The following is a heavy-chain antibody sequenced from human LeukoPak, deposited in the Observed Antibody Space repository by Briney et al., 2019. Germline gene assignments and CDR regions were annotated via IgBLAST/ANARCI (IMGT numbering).Heavy chain of an antibody. D-gene: IGHD1-26*01. J-gene: IGHJ2*01. CDR2: ISAGGDGT. V-gene: IGHV3-23*01. CDR3: AKIGLIGNWYFDL. CDR1: TFTFSSHG. Sequence: GGSLRLSCAASTFTFSSHGMSWVRQAPGKGPEWVSCISAGGDGTYYAGSVKGRFTISRDNSKNTLYLQMNSLRTEDTAVYYCAKIGLIGNWYFDLWGRGTLVRVSS.